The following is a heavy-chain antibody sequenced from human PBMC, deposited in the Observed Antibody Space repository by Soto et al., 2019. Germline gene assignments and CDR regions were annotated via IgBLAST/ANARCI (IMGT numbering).Heavy chain of an antibody. CDR1: GGSISSSNW. J-gene: IGHJ5*02. D-gene: IGHD2-8*01. CDR2: IYHSGST. CDR3: ARADCTNGVCYYGHWFDP. Sequence: SETLSLTCAVSGGSISSSNWWSWVRQPPGKGLEWIGEIYHSGSTNYNPSLKSRVTISVDKSKNQFSLKLSSVTAADTAVYYCARADCTNGVCYYGHWFDPWGQGTLVTVSS. V-gene: IGHV4-4*02.